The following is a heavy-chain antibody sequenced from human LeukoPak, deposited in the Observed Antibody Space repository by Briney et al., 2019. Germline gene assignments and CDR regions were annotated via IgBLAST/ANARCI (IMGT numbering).Heavy chain of an antibody. Sequence: PGRSLRLSCAASGFTFSSYAMHWVRQAPGKGLEWVAVISYDGSNKYYSDSVKGRFTISRDNSKNTLYLQMNSLRAEDTAVYYCAILWGYSYGTSAINFDYWGQGTLVTVSS. D-gene: IGHD5-18*01. CDR3: AILWGYSYGTSAINFDY. CDR1: GFTFSSYA. V-gene: IGHV3-30*04. CDR2: ISYDGSNK. J-gene: IGHJ4*02.